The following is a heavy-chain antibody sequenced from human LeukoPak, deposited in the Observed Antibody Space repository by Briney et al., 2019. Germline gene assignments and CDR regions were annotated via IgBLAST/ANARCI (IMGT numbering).Heavy chain of an antibody. J-gene: IGHJ4*02. CDR3: ARGWLAETTVVTPYNY. CDR1: GGTFSSYA. V-gene: IGHV1-69*13. Sequence: SVKVSCKASGGTFSSYAISWVRQAPGQGLEWMGGIIPIFGTPNYAQKFQGRVTITADESTSTAYMELSNLRSEDTAVYYCARGWLAETTVVTPYNYWGQGTLVTVSS. CDR2: IIPIFGTP. D-gene: IGHD4-23*01.